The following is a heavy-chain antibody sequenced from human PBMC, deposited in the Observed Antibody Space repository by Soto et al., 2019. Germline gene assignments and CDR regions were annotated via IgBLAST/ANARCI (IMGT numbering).Heavy chain of an antibody. D-gene: IGHD3-10*01. CDR1: GFILHNYA. CDR3: VKRRRNGGAFDF. Sequence: VQLLESGGALVQPGGSLRLSCVASGFILHNYAMSWVRQAPGKGLEWVSPIGGTDGDSDGVPWYEDSVKGRFTISRDSSANTLFLHMDKLRADDSALYYCVKRRRNGGAFDFWGQGTTVVVSS. V-gene: IGHV3-23*02. J-gene: IGHJ3*01. CDR2: IGGTDGDSDGVP.